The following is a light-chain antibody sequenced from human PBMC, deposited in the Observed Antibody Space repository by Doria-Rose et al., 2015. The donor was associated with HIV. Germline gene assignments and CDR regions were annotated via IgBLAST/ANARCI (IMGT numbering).Light chain of an antibody. CDR1: QRSRSTY. CDR2: DGS. CDR3: HQYGTSWT. V-gene: IGKV3-20*01. J-gene: IGKJ1*01. Sequence: EIVMTQSPGTLSLSPGERAILSCWASQRSRSTYLAWYQQKPSQAPSLLIYDGSTSATGIADRFSASGSGTDFTLTINRLEPEDFALYYCHQYGTSWTFGQGTKVEI.